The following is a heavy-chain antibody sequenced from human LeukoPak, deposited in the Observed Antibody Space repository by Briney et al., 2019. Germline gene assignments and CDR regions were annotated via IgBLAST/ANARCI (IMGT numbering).Heavy chain of an antibody. Sequence: GGSLRLSCAASGFTFTTYSMTWVRQAPGKGLEWVSGISGGVGTTYYVDSVKGRFTISRDNSKNTLFLQMNSLRAEDTAVYYCATKVVTDAFDIWGQGTMVTVSS. J-gene: IGHJ3*02. CDR1: GFTFTTYS. D-gene: IGHD3-22*01. V-gene: IGHV3-23*01. CDR3: ATKVVTDAFDI. CDR2: ISGGVGTT.